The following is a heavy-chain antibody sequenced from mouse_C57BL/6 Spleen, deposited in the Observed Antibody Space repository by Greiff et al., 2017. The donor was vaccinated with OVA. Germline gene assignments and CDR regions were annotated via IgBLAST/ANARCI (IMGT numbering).Heavy chain of an antibody. D-gene: IGHD2-1*01. Sequence: QVQLQQSGAELVKPGASVKLSCKASGYTFTEYTIHWVKQRSGQGLEWIGWFYPGSGSIKYNEKFKDKATLTADKSSSTVYMELSRLTSEDSAFYFCARHEDLWYDLRGYFDVWGTGTTVTVSS. CDR1: GYTFTEYT. J-gene: IGHJ1*03. V-gene: IGHV1-62-2*01. CDR2: FYPGSGSI. CDR3: ARHEDLWYDLRGYFDV.